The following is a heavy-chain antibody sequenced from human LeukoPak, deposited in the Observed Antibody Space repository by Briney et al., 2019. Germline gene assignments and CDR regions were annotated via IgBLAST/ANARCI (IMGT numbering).Heavy chain of an antibody. D-gene: IGHD3-22*01. Sequence: SETLSLTCTVSGGSISSYYWSWIRQPPGKGLEWIGYIYTSGSTNYNPSLKSRVTISVDTSKNQFSLKLSSVTAADTAVYYCARSPVTYYYDSSGYYWDYWGQGTLVTVSS. CDR3: ARSPVTYYYDSSGYYWDY. CDR1: GGSISSYY. J-gene: IGHJ4*02. CDR2: IYTSGST. V-gene: IGHV4-4*09.